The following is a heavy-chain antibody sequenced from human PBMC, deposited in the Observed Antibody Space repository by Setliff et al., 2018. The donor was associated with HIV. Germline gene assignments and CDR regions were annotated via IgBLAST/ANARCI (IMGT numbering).Heavy chain of an antibody. J-gene: IGHJ6*03. V-gene: IGHV1-46*01. CDR3: ARLSIPAYYYMDV. Sequence: ASVKVSCKASGYTFTSYYLHWVRQAPGQGLEWMGMINPRGGSASYAQKFQGRVTMSRDTSTSTVYMELSSLRSEDTAVYYCARLSIPAYYYMDVWGKGTTVTVSS. D-gene: IGHD2-21*01. CDR1: GYTFTSYY. CDR2: INPRGGSA.